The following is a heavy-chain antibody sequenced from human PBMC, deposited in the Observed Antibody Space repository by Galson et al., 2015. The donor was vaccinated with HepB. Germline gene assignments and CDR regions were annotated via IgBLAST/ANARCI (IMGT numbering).Heavy chain of an antibody. CDR3: AVLLWFGEVDV. CDR1: GYTVTELS. CDR2: FDPEEGER. J-gene: IGHJ6*02. Sequence: SVKVSCKVSGYTVTELSMHWVRRAPGRGLEWMGGFDPEEGERKYAQKFQGRVTMTEGTATDTAYMELSSLRSEDTAVYYCAVLLWFGEVDVWGQGTTVTVS. V-gene: IGHV1-24*01. D-gene: IGHD3-10*01.